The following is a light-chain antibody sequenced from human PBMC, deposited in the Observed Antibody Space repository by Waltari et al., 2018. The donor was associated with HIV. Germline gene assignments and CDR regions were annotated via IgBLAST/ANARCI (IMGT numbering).Light chain of an antibody. CDR1: NSDIGGYNY. J-gene: IGLJ2*01. CDR3: SSYANKNGFYVV. V-gene: IGLV2-8*01. Sequence: QSALTQPPSASGSPGQSVTISCTGTNSDIGGYNYVSWYQQHPGKAPKLVISEVTKRPSGVPDRFSDSKSGTTASLTVSGLQTEDEADYYCSSYANKNGFYVVFGGGTKLTVL. CDR2: EVT.